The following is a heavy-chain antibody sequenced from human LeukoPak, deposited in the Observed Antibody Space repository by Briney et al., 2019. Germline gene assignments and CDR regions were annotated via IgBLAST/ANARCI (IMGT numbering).Heavy chain of an antibody. D-gene: IGHD5-18*01. CDR1: GGSISSYY. Sequence: SETLSLTCTVSGGSISSYYWSWIRQPPGKGLEWIGNIYYSGSTNYNPSLKSRVTISVDTSKNQFSLKLSSVTAADTAVYYCASRTRIQLHNWFDPWGQGTLVTVSS. J-gene: IGHJ5*02. CDR3: ASRTRIQLHNWFDP. V-gene: IGHV4-59*08. CDR2: IYYSGST.